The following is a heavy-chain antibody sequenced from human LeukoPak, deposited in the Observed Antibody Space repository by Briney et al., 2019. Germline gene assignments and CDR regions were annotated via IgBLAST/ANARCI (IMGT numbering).Heavy chain of an antibody. V-gene: IGHV5-51*01. CDR1: GYSFTSYW. J-gene: IGHJ4*02. CDR3: ARRDCSSTSCYNLDY. Sequence: GESLKISCKGSGYSFTSYWIDWVRQMPGKGLEWMGIIYPGDSDTRYSPSFQGQVTISADKSISTAYLQWSSLKASDTAMYYCARRDCSSTSCYNLDYWGQGTLVTVSS. CDR2: IYPGDSDT. D-gene: IGHD2-2*02.